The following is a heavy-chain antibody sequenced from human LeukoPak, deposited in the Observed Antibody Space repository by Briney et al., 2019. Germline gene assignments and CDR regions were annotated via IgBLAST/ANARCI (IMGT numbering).Heavy chain of an antibody. CDR2: ISGSGGST. V-gene: IGHV3-23*01. J-gene: IGHJ3*02. CDR3: AKDRPPKTYYYDSSGYYYDAFDI. Sequence: GGTLRLSCAASGFTFSSYARSWVRQPPGKGLEWVSAISGSGGSTYYADSVKGRFTISRDNSNHTLYLQMNSLRAEDTAVYYCAKDRPPKTYYYDSSGYYYDAFDIWGQGTMVTVSS. CDR1: GFTFSSYA. D-gene: IGHD3-22*01.